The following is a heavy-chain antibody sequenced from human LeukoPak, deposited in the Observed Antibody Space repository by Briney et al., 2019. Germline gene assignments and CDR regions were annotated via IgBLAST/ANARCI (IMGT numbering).Heavy chain of an antibody. Sequence: GGSLRLSCAASGFTFSDYYMSWIRQAPGKGLEWVSYISSGSTIYYADSVKGRFTISRDNSKNTLYLQMNSLRAEDTAVYYCAKASVVVVAARGGLDYWGQGTLVTVSS. D-gene: IGHD2-15*01. CDR3: AKASVVVVAARGGLDY. CDR1: GFTFSDYY. V-gene: IGHV3-69-1*01. CDR2: ISSGSTI. J-gene: IGHJ4*02.